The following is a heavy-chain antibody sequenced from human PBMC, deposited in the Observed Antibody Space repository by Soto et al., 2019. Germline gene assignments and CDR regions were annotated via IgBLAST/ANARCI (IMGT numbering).Heavy chain of an antibody. CDR2: IIPIFGTA. CDR1: GGTFSSYA. D-gene: IGHD6-13*01. V-gene: IGHV1-69*01. CDR3: AARIRKSSRWYYFDH. J-gene: IGHJ4*02. Sequence: QVQLVQSGAEVKKPGSSVKVSCKASGGTFSSYAISWVRQAPGQGLEWMGGIIPIFGTANYAQKFQGSVRITADESTSTAYMELSSLRSEDTAVYYGAARIRKSSRWYYFDHWGQGTLVTVFS.